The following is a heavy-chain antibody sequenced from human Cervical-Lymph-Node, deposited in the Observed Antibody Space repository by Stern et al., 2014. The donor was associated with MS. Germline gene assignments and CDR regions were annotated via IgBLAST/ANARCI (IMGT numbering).Heavy chain of an antibody. CDR1: GGTFSSYA. CDR3: ARDPYGDSGFDY. Sequence: VQLVESGAEVKKPGSSVKVSCKASGGTFSSYAISWVRQAPGQGLERLGGIIPIFGTANYAQKFQGRVTITADESTSTAYMELSSLRSEDTAVYYCARDPYGDSGFDYWGQGTLVTVSS. D-gene: IGHD4-17*01. J-gene: IGHJ4*02. V-gene: IGHV1-69*01. CDR2: IIPIFGTA.